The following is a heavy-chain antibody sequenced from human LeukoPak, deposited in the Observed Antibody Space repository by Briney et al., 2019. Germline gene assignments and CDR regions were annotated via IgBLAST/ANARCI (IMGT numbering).Heavy chain of an antibody. V-gene: IGHV1-18*01. CDR2: INAYNGNT. D-gene: IGHD6-13*01. Sequence: KPGASVKVSCKASGYTFTSYIISWVRQAPGQGLEWMGWINAYNGNTDYAQRVQGRVTMTTDTSTSTAYMEVRSQRSDDTAVYYCARDRHIAAAVYYYYMDVWGKGTPVTVSS. CDR3: ARDRHIAAAVYYYYMDV. J-gene: IGHJ6*03. CDR1: GYTFTSYI.